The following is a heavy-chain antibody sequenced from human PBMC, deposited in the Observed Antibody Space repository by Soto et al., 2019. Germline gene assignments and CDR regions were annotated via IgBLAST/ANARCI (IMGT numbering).Heavy chain of an antibody. CDR1: GFTFSSYW. J-gene: IGHJ4*02. Sequence: SLRLSCAASGFTFSSYWMSWVRQAPGKGLEWVANIKQDGSEKYYVDSVKGRFTISRDNAKNSLYLQMNSLRAEDTAVYYCARSFGTYYDFWSGQSWGQGTLVTVSS. CDR2: IKQDGSEK. CDR3: ARSFGTYYDFWSGQS. D-gene: IGHD3-3*01. V-gene: IGHV3-7*01.